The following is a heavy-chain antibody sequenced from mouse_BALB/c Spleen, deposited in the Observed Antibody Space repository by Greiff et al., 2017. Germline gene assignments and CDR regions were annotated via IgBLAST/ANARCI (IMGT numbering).Heavy chain of an antibody. CDR1: GYTFTDYN. D-gene: IGHD2-1*01. Sequence: VHVKQSGPELVKPGASVKISCKASGYTFTDYNMHWVKQSHGKSLEWIGYIYPYNGGTGYNQKFKSKATLTVDNSSSTAYMELRSLTSEDSAVYYCAREYYGNYAWFAYWGQGTLVTVSA. J-gene: IGHJ3*01. CDR3: AREYYGNYAWFAY. V-gene: IGHV1S29*02. CDR2: IYPYNGGT.